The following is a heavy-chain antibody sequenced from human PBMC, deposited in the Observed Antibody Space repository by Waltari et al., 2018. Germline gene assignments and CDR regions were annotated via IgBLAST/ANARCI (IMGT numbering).Heavy chain of an antibody. CDR2: ISRSSSTI. Sequence: EVQLVESGGGLVQPGGSLRLSCAASGFTFSSYSMNWVRQAPGKGLGGVAYISRSSSTIYYAESVKGRFTISRDNAKNSLYLQMNSLRAEDTAVYYCARDRTSSGYFDLWGRGTLVTVSS. J-gene: IGHJ2*01. CDR3: ARDRTSSGYFDL. D-gene: IGHD6-25*01. V-gene: IGHV3-48*01. CDR1: GFTFSSYS.